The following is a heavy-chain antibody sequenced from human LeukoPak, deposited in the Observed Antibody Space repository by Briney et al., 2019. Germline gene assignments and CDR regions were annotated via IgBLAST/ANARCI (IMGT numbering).Heavy chain of an antibody. Sequence: SVKVSCKASGGTFSSYAISWVRQAPGQGLEWMGGIIPIFGTANYAQKFQGRVTITADESTSTAYMEPSSLRSDDTAVYYCARDLNYSDTSGYSPGYWGQGTLVTVSS. V-gene: IGHV1-69*13. CDR3: ARDLNYSDTSGYSPGY. D-gene: IGHD3-22*01. CDR2: IIPIFGTA. CDR1: GGTFSSYA. J-gene: IGHJ4*02.